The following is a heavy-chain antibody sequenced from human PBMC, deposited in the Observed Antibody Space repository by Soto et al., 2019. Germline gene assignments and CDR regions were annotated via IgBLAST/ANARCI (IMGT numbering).Heavy chain of an antibody. CDR3: ARGFAGPWGWFDP. CDR1: GYTFTSYA. V-gene: IGHV1-3*01. J-gene: IGHJ5*02. CDR2: INAGNGNT. D-gene: IGHD7-27*01. Sequence: QVQLVQSGAEVKKPGASVKVSCKASGYTFTSYAMHWVRQAPGQRLEWMGWINAGNGNTKYSQKFQGRITITRDTSASTAYMELSSLRSEDTAVYYCARGFAGPWGWFDPWGQGTLVTVSS.